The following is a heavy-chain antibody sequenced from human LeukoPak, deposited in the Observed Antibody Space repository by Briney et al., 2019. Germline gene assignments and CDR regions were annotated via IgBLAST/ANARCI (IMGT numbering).Heavy chain of an antibody. V-gene: IGHV1-18*01. CDR2: ISAYNGNT. Sequence: GASVKVSCKASGYTFTSYGINWVRQAPGQGLEWMGWISAYNGNTNYAQKFQGRVTMTTDASTSTAYMDLRSLRSDDTAVYYCARGYCSSTNCYTATAWFDPWGQGTLVTVSS. CDR3: ARGYCSSTNCYTATAWFDP. J-gene: IGHJ5*02. D-gene: IGHD2-2*02. CDR1: GYTFTSYG.